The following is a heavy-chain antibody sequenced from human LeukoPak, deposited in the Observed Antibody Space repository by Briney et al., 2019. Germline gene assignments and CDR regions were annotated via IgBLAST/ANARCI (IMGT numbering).Heavy chain of an antibody. J-gene: IGHJ5*02. V-gene: IGHV4-38-2*02. D-gene: IGHD5-18*01. CDR3: ARDLRYSYGQSNWFDP. CDR2: IYHSGST. Sequence: SETLSLTCAVSGYSISSGYYWGWIRQPPGKGLEWIGSIYHSGSTYYNPSLKSRVTISVDTSKNQFSLKLSSVTAADTAVYYCARDLRYSYGQSNWFDPWGQGTLVTVSP. CDR1: GYSISSGYY.